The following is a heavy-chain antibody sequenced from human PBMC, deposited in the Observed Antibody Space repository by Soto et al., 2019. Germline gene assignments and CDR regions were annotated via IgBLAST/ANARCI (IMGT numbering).Heavy chain of an antibody. CDR2: ISSSSSYI. Sequence: GGSLRLSCAASGFTFSSYSMNWVRQAPGKGLEWVSSISSSSSYIYYADSVKGRFTISRDNAKNSPYLQMNSLRAEDTAVYYCARWRDGYIDYWGQGTLVTVSS. CDR1: GFTFSSYS. CDR3: ARWRDGYIDY. D-gene: IGHD3-22*01. V-gene: IGHV3-21*01. J-gene: IGHJ4*02.